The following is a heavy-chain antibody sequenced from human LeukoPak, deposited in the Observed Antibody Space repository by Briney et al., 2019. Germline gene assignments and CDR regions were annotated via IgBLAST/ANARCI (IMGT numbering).Heavy chain of an antibody. CDR2: ISYDGSNK. Sequence: PGGSLRLSCAASGLTFSSYEMHWVRQAPGKGLEWVAVISYDGSNKYYADSVKGRLTISRDNSKNTLYLQMNSLRAEDTAVYYCARDRAPWGAKDAFDIWGQGTLVTVSS. V-gene: IGHV3-30-3*01. CDR3: ARDRAPWGAKDAFDI. CDR1: GLTFSSYE. J-gene: IGHJ4*02. D-gene: IGHD3-16*01.